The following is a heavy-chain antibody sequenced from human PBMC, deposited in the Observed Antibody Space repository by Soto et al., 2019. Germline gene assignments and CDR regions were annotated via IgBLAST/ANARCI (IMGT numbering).Heavy chain of an antibody. CDR2: IYSGGST. J-gene: IGHJ4*02. D-gene: IGHD4-17*01. V-gene: IGHV3-53*01. Sequence: VGSLRLSCAASGFTVSSNYMSWVRQAPGKGLEWVSVIYSGGSTYYADSVKGRFTISRDNSKNTLYLQMNSLRAEDTAVYYSARERDGDYFDYSGQGTLGTVSS. CDR1: GFTVSSNY. CDR3: ARERDGDYFDY.